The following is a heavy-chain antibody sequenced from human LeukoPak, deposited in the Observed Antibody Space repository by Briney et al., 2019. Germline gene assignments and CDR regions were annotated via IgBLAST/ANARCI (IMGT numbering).Heavy chain of an antibody. D-gene: IGHD6-6*01. CDR1: GFTVSSNY. J-gene: IGHJ4*02. CDR3: ARGRPHFDY. V-gene: IGHV3-53*01. CDR2: IYSGGST. Sequence: GGSLRLSCEVSGFTVSSNYMSWVRQAPGKGLEWVSVIYSGGSTYYADSVKGRFTISRDNSKNTLDLQMNSLRAEGTAVYYCARGRPHFDYWGQGTLVTVSS.